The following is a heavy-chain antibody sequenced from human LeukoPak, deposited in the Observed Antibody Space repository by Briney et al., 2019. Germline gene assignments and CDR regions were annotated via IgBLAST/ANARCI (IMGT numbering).Heavy chain of an antibody. Sequence: SETLSLTCTVSGGSVSRGNYYWSWIRQPPGKGLEWIGYIYYSGSTNYNPSLKSRVTISVGTSKNQFSLKLSSVTAADTAVYYCARTDITMVRGVHFDYWGQGTLVTVSS. V-gene: IGHV4-61*01. CDR1: GGSVSRGNYY. CDR2: IYYSGST. J-gene: IGHJ4*02. CDR3: ARTDITMVRGVHFDY. D-gene: IGHD3-10*01.